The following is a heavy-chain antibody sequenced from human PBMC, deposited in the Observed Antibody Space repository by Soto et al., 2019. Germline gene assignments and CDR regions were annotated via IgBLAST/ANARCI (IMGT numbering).Heavy chain of an antibody. CDR2: ISYDGSNK. Sequence: GGSLRLSCAASGFTFSSYAMHWVRQAPGKGLEWVAVISYDGSNKYYADSVKGRFTISRDNSKNTLYLQMNSLRAEDTAVYYCARVSAAAGTAYYYYGMDVWGQGTTVTVSS. CDR3: ARVSAAAGTAYYYYGMDV. V-gene: IGHV3-30-3*01. CDR1: GFTFSSYA. J-gene: IGHJ6*02. D-gene: IGHD6-13*01.